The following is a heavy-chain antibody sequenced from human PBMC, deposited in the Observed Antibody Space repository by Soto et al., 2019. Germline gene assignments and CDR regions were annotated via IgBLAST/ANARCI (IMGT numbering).Heavy chain of an antibody. J-gene: IGHJ4*02. CDR3: ARVFGVTYCDY. CDR1: GFTYSSYG. V-gene: IGHV3-33*01. D-gene: IGHD3-3*01. Sequence: GGSLRLSWAASGFTYSSYGMHSVHQAPGKGLEWVAVIWYDGSNKYYADSVKCRFTISRENSKNTLYLQMNSLRAEDTAVYDCARVFGVTYCDYCGQGTLVTV. CDR2: IWYDGSNK.